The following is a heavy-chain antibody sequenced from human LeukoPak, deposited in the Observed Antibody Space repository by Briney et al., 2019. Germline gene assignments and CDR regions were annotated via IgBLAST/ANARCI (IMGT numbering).Heavy chain of an antibody. CDR2: VSDSSDV. D-gene: IGHD5-18*01. V-gene: IGHV3-48*02. CDR3: ARDGLHTAHFDY. J-gene: IGHJ4*02. CDR1: GFTFSTYT. Sequence: GGSLRLSCAASGFTFSTYTMNWVRQAPGKGLEWVSTVSDSSDVHYSDSVKGRFTISRDNARNSLYLQMNSLRDEDAAVYYCARDGLHTAHFDYWGQGTLVTVSS.